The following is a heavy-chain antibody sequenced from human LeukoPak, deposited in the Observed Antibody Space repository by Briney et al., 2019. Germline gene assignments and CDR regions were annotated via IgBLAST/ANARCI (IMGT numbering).Heavy chain of an antibody. CDR2: TYYRSKWYN. J-gene: IGHJ4*02. CDR1: GDSVSSNSAA. Sequence: SQTLSLTCAISGDSVSSNSAAWNWIRQSPSRGLEWLGRTYYRSKWYNDYAVSVKSRITINPDTSKNQFSLQPNSMTPEDTAMYYCARDTPDYYDSSGPFDYWGQGTLVTVSS. CDR3: ARDTPDYYDSSGPFDY. D-gene: IGHD3-22*01. V-gene: IGHV6-1*01.